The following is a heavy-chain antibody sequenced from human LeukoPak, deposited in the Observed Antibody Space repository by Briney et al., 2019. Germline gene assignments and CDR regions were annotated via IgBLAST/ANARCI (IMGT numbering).Heavy chain of an antibody. CDR1: GGSMSNYY. D-gene: IGHD1-1*01. CDR2: VYNSVST. CDR3: ARDLELDY. V-gene: IGHV4-59*01. Sequence: SETLSLTCTVSGGSMSNYYWTWVRQPPGKGLEWIGYVYNSVSTNYNPSLKSRVTISVDTSKNQFSLRLSSVTAADTAVYYCARDLELDYWGQGTLVTVSS. J-gene: IGHJ4*02.